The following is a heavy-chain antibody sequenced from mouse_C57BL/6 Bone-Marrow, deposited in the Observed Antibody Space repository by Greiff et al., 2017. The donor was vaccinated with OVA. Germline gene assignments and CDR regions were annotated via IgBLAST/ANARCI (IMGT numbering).Heavy chain of an antibody. CDR3: ARQLRLRGDSFDY. CDR2: IYPSDSET. D-gene: IGHD3-2*02. CDR1: GYTFTSYW. Sequence: QVHVKQPGAELVRPGSSVKLSCKASGYTFTSYWMDWVKQRPGQGLEWIGNIYPSDSETHYNQKFKDKATLTVDKSSSTAYMQLSSLTSEDSAVYYCARQLRLRGDSFDYWGQGTTLTVSS. V-gene: IGHV1-61*01. J-gene: IGHJ2*01.